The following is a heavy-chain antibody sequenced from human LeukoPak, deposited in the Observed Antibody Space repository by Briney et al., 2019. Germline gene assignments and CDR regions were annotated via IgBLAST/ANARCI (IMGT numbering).Heavy chain of an antibody. CDR3: ARPSSLYGGTSEDY. J-gene: IGHJ4*02. CDR2: IYPGDSDT. Sequence: PGESLKISCQASGYSFTDYWIVWVRQMPGEGLEWMGAIYPGDSDTRYSPSLDGQVTISADKSVSTTYLQWSSLQASDTAMYYCARPSSLYGGTSEDYWGQGTLVTVSS. V-gene: IGHV5-51*01. CDR1: GYSFTDYW. D-gene: IGHD4-23*01.